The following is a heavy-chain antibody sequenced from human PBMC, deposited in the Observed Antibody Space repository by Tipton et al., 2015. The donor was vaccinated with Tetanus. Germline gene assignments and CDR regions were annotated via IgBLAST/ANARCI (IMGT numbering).Heavy chain of an antibody. D-gene: IGHD2-2*01. CDR3: ARGVPYSTTMGSDWFDP. CDR1: GASFSDYY. J-gene: IGHJ5*02. Sequence: TLSLTCAVYGASFSDYYWSWIRQAPGKGLEWIGDVIYDGTSYYNPSLNSRVKISLDTSMNQVSLTLTSVTAADTALYYCARGVPYSTTMGSDWFDPWGQGTLVTISS. CDR2: VIYDGTS. V-gene: IGHV4-34*01.